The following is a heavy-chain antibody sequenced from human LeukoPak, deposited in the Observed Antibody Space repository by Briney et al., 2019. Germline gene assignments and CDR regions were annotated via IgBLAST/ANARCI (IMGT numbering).Heavy chain of an antibody. D-gene: IGHD3-22*01. CDR2: ISSSGSTI. CDR3: ARASSYDSSGYPPYYYYGMDV. CDR1: GFTFSDYY. V-gene: IGHV3-11*01. Sequence: GGSLRLSCAASGFTFSDYYMSWIRQAPGKGLEWVSYISSSGSTIYYADSVKGRFTSSRDNAKNSLYLQMNSLRAEDTAVYYCARASSYDSSGYPPYYYYGMDVWGQGTTVTVSS. J-gene: IGHJ6*02.